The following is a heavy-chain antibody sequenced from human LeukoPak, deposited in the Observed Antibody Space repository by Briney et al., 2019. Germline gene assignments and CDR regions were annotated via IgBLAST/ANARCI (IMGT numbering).Heavy chain of an antibody. CDR1: GFTFSSYE. CDR3: AELGITMIGGG. Sequence: PGGSLRLSCAASGFTFSSYEMNWVRQAPGKGLEWVSYISSSGSTIYYADSVKGRFTTSRDNAKNSLYLQMNSLRAEDTAVYYRAELGITMIGGGWGKGTTVTTSS. J-gene: IGHJ6*04. V-gene: IGHV3-48*03. CDR2: ISSSGSTI. D-gene: IGHD3-10*02.